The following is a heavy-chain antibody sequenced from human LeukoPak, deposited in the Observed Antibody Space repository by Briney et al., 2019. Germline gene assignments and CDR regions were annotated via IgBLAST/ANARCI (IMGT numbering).Heavy chain of an antibody. CDR2: ISSSGSTI. CDR3: ASTVAGTWYASDI. CDR1: GFTFSDYY. Sequence: PGGSLRLSCAASGFTFSDYYMSWIRQAPGKGLEWVSYISSSGSTIYYADSVKGRFTISRDNAKNPLYLQMNSLRAEDTAVYYCASTVAGTWYASDIWGQGTMVTVSS. J-gene: IGHJ3*02. D-gene: IGHD6-19*01. V-gene: IGHV3-11*01.